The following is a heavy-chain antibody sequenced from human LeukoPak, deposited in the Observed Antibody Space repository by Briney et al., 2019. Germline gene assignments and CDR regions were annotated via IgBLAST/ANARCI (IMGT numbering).Heavy chain of an antibody. CDR3: AREYGIVGANDAFDI. J-gene: IGHJ3*02. D-gene: IGHD1-26*01. CDR1: GGSISSYY. Sequence: SETLSLTCSVSGGSISSYYWSWIRQPPGKGLEWIGYIYYSGSTNYNPSLKSRVTISVDTSKTQFSLKLSSVTAADTAVYYCAREYGIVGANDAFDIWGQGTMVTVSS. CDR2: IYYSGST. V-gene: IGHV4-59*01.